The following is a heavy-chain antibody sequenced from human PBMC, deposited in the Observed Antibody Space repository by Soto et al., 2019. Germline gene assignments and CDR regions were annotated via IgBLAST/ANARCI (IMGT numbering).Heavy chain of an antibody. J-gene: IGHJ4*02. Sequence: GGSLRLSCAASGFTFSSYAMSWVRQAPGKGLEWVSAISGSGGSTYYADSVKGRFTISRDNSKNTLYLQMNGLRAEDTAVYYCAKEARTYYDFWSGSPAAFDYWGQGTLVTVSS. CDR2: ISGSGGST. CDR3: AKEARTYYDFWSGSPAAFDY. CDR1: GFTFSSYA. D-gene: IGHD3-3*01. V-gene: IGHV3-23*01.